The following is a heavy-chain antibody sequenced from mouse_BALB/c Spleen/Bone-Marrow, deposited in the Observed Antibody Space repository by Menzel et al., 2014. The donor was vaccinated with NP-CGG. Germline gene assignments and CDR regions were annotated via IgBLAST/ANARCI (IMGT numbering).Heavy chain of an antibody. CDR3: ARSLLLRPDY. V-gene: IGHV5-17*02. D-gene: IGHD1-1*01. Sequence: EVQLQQSGGGLVQPGGSRKLSCAASGFTFSSFGMHWVRQAPEKGLEWVAYISSGSSTIYYADTVKGRFTISRDNPKNTLFLQMTSLRSEDTAMYYCARSLLLRPDYWGQGTTLTVSS. CDR1: GFTFSSFG. J-gene: IGHJ2*01. CDR2: ISSGSSTI.